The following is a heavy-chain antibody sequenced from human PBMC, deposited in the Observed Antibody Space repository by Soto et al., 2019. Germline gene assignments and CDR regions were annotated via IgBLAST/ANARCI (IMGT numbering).Heavy chain of an antibody. D-gene: IGHD1-26*01. CDR2: IIPIFGTA. Sequence: KASGGTFSSYAISWVRQAPGQGLEWMGGIIPIFGTANYAQKFQGRVTITADESTSTAYMELSSLRSEDTAVYYCARGFLSGSYYALDYWGQGTLVTVSS. V-gene: IGHV1-69*01. J-gene: IGHJ4*02. CDR3: ARGFLSGSYYALDY. CDR1: GGTFSSYA.